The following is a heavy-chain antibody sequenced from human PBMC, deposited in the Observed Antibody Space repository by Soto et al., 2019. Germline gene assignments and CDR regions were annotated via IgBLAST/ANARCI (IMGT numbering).Heavy chain of an antibody. J-gene: IGHJ4*02. CDR3: VRDAAVSGESDRFDY. D-gene: IGHD6-19*01. Sequence: SETLSLTCAVSGDSVTSNVWWSWVRQSPGKGLEWIGEAYHNGLTDYNPSLKSRVTMSVDTSKNEFSLKLTSLTAADTAIYYCVRDAAVSGESDRFDYWGEGMLATVYS. CDR2: AYHNGLT. V-gene: IGHV4-4*02. CDR1: GDSVTSNVW.